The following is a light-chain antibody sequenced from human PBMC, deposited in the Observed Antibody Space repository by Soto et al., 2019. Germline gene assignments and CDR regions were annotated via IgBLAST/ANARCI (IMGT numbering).Light chain of an antibody. CDR3: QHYGDSPGFT. Sequence: EIVLTQSPGTLSLSPGERATLSCRASQSVSSSYLAWYQQRPGQAPRLLIFDSSNRATGIPDRFSGSGSGTDFTLTISRLEPEDFAVYYCQHYGDSPGFTFGPGTKVEIK. V-gene: IGKV3-20*01. CDR2: DSS. J-gene: IGKJ3*01. CDR1: QSVSSSY.